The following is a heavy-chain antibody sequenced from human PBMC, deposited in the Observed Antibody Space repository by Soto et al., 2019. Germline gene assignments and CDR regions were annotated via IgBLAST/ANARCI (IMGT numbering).Heavy chain of an antibody. Sequence: DVQLLESGGGLVQPGGSLRLSCAASGFRFSTYDMSWVRQAPGKGLEWVSVMSGSGSGTYYAGSVKGRFTISRDNSKNTLYLKTSSQRAEDTAIYYCVRQAKLTTVTANVGYYYGLDVWGQGTTVTVSS. CDR3: VRQAKLTTVTANVGYYYGLDV. CDR1: GFRFSTYD. CDR2: MSGSGSGT. V-gene: IGHV3-23*01. D-gene: IGHD4-4*01. J-gene: IGHJ6*02.